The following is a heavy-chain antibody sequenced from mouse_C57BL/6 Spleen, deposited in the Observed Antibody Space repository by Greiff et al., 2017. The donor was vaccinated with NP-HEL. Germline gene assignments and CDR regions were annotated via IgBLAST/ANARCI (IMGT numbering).Heavy chain of an antibody. Sequence: QVQLQQSGAELVKPGASVKLSCKASGYTFTSYWMHWVKQRPGQGLEWIGMIHPNSGSTNYNEKFKSKATLTVDKSSSTAYMQLSSLTSEDSSFYDCARSGQGDYWGQGTTLTVSS. V-gene: IGHV1-64*01. D-gene: IGHD3-3*01. CDR2: IHPNSGST. CDR1: GYTFTSYW. J-gene: IGHJ2*01. CDR3: ARSGQGDY.